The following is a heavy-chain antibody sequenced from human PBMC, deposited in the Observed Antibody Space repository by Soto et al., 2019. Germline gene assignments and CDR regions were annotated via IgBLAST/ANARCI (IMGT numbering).Heavy chain of an antibody. CDR2: IWYDGSNK. V-gene: IGHV3-33*01. J-gene: IGHJ4*02. Sequence: QVQLVESGGGVVQPGRSLRLSCAASGFTFSSYGMHWVRQAPGKGLEWVAVIWYDGSNKYYADSVKGRFTISRDNSNNTLYLQMNSLRAEDTAVYYCARDYDSSSLLWYWGQGTLVTVSS. D-gene: IGHD3-22*01. CDR1: GFTFSSYG. CDR3: ARDYDSSSLLWY.